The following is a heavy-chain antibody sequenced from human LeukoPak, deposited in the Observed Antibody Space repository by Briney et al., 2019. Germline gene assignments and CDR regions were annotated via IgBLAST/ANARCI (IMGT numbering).Heavy chain of an antibody. CDR2: IYSGGST. Sequence: GGSLRLSCAASGFTVNINYMSWVRQAPGKGLEWVSLIYSGGSTYYADSVKGRFIISRDNSKNTLYLQMNSLRAEDTAVYNCARVSTVTTSWYFDLWGRGTLVTASS. CDR3: ARVSTVTTSWYFDL. D-gene: IGHD4-17*01. V-gene: IGHV3-66*01. CDR1: GFTVNINY. J-gene: IGHJ2*01.